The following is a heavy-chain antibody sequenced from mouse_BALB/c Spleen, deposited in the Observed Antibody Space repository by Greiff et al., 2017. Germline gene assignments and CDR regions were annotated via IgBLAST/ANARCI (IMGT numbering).Heavy chain of an antibody. J-gene: IGHJ4*01. D-gene: IGHD1-1*01. V-gene: IGHV3-8*02. Sequence: EVKLMESGPSLVKPSQTLSLTCSVTGDSITSGYWNWIRKFPGNKLEYMGYISYSGSTYYNPSLKSRISITRDTSKNQYYLQLNSVTTEDTATYYCARETTVGYAMDYWGQGTSVTVSS. CDR2: ISYSGST. CDR1: GDSITSGY. CDR3: ARETTVGYAMDY.